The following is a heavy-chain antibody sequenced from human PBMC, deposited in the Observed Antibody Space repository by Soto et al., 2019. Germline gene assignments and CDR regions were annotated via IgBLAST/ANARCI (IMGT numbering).Heavy chain of an antibody. CDR1: GFTFSDYY. J-gene: IGHJ6*02. CDR3: ARDKVGRGYSYGYYYYGMDV. CDR2: ISSSSSYT. D-gene: IGHD5-18*01. Sequence: GGSLRLSCAASGFTFSDYYMSWIRQAPGKGLEWVSYISSSSSYTNYADSVKGRFTISRDNAKNSLYLQMNSLRAEDTAVYYCARDKVGRGYSYGYYYYGMDVWGQGTTVTVPS. V-gene: IGHV3-11*06.